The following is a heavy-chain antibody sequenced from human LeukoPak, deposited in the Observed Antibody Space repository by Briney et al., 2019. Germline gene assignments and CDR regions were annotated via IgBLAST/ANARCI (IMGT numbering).Heavy chain of an antibody. J-gene: IGHJ3*02. Sequence: SETLSLTCAVYGGSFSGYYWSWIRQPPGKGLEWIGEINHSGSTNYNPSLKSRVTISVDTSKNQFSLKLSSVTAADTAVYYCARLEEPVWAFDIWGQGTMVTVSS. D-gene: IGHD1-14*01. CDR2: INHSGST. CDR3: ARLEEPVWAFDI. V-gene: IGHV4-34*01. CDR1: GGSFSGYY.